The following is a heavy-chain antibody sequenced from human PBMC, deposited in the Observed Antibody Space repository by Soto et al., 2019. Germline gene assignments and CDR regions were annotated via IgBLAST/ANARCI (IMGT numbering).Heavy chain of an antibody. D-gene: IGHD2-21*02. Sequence: HLHLQESGSGLVKPSQTLSLTCAVSGGAISNEGYSWSWIRQPPGKGLEWIGYISHSGTTYSNPSLKTRVNMSLDRSKNQLSLKLSSVTAADTAIYYCARGYCGGDCHFPYFYYGLDVWGQGTTVTVSS. V-gene: IGHV4-30-2*01. CDR3: ARGYCGGDCHFPYFYYGLDV. CDR1: GGAISNEGYS. J-gene: IGHJ6*02. CDR2: ISHSGTT.